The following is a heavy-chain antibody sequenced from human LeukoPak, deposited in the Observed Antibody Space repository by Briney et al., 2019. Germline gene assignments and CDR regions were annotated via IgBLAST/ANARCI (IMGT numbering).Heavy chain of an antibody. Sequence: SETLSLTCTVSGVSISSSNSYWGWIRQPPGKGLEWIGEIYHSGSTNYNPSLKSRVTISVDKSKNQFSLKLSSVTAADTAVYYCARGSSSGWLNYFDYWGQGTLVTVSS. D-gene: IGHD6-19*01. CDR1: GVSISSSNSY. V-gene: IGHV4-39*07. J-gene: IGHJ4*02. CDR3: ARGSSSGWLNYFDY. CDR2: IYHSGST.